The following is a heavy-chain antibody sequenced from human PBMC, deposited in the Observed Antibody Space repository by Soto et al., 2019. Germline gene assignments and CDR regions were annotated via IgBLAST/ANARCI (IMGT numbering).Heavy chain of an antibody. J-gene: IGHJ4*02. Sequence: QVQLVQSGAEVKKPGASVKVSCKTSGYTFTNYNINWVRQATGQGLEWMGWMNPNSGNTGYAQTFQGRVTITRNTSITTAYMELSSLRSGDTAVYYCARAEPYSTSSPFDDWGQGTLVTVSS. CDR2: MNPNSGNT. D-gene: IGHD6-6*01. V-gene: IGHV1-8*01. CDR1: GYTFTNYN. CDR3: ARAEPYSTSSPFDD.